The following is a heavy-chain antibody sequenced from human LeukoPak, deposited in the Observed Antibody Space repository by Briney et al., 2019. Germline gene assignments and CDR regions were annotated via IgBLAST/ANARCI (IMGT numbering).Heavy chain of an antibody. CDR2: IYPGDSDT. Sequence: GESLKISCKGSGYSFTNYWIGWVRQMPGKGLEWMGIIYPGDSDTRYSPYFQGQVTISVDKSISTAYLQWSSLKASDTAMYYCARRIIERYSSSSTGDFDSWGQGTLVTVSS. V-gene: IGHV5-51*01. D-gene: IGHD6-6*01. CDR1: GYSFTNYW. CDR3: ARRIIERYSSSSTGDFDS. J-gene: IGHJ4*02.